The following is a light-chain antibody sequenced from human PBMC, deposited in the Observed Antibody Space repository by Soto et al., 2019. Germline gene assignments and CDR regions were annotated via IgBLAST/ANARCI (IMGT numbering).Light chain of an antibody. CDR2: DAS. CDR3: QQSYSTPPWT. CDR1: QSIRSY. J-gene: IGKJ1*01. Sequence: DIQLTQSPSSLSASVGDKVTITCRASQSIRSYLNWVQQKPGKAPKLLIYDASSLQTGVPSRFSGSGSGTDFSLTISSLQPEDFATYYCQQSYSTPPWTFGHGTKVEIK. V-gene: IGKV1-39*01.